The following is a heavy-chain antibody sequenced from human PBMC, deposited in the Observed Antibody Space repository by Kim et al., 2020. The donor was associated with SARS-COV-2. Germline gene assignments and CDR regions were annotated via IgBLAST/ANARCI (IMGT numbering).Heavy chain of an antibody. Sequence: ASVKVSCKASGYRFTGYYVHWVRQAPGQGLEWVGRINAHTGGTNYAQKFQDRVTLTRDTSIDTVYMEMTSLIPDDTAVYYCARESAVAEFDYWGQGTLVSVSS. V-gene: IGHV1-2*06. J-gene: IGHJ4*02. D-gene: IGHD6-19*01. CDR1: GYRFTGYY. CDR3: ARESAVAEFDY. CDR2: INAHTGGT.